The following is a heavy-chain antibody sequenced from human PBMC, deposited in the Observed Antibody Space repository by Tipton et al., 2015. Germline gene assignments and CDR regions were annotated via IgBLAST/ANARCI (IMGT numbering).Heavy chain of an antibody. V-gene: IGHV4-59*01. Sequence: GLVKPSETLSLSCSVSGDSIRNYHWSWIRQPPGKGLEWIGHIYYSGSANYNPSLKSRVTISVDTSKNQFSLNLRSVTAADTAVYFCAKTHGAYDWYLDHWGQGTLVTVSS. D-gene: IGHD5-12*01. CDR1: GDSIRNYH. CDR2: IYYSGSA. CDR3: AKTHGAYDWYLDH. J-gene: IGHJ4*02.